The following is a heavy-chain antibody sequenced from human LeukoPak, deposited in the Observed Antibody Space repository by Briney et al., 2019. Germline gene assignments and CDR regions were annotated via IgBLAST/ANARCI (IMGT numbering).Heavy chain of an antibody. CDR2: IKQDGNEK. J-gene: IGHJ4*02. Sequence: GGSLRLSCAASGFTFSTYWMTWVRQTPGKGLEWMANIKQDGNEKYYVDSVKGRFAISRDNAKISLFLQLAGLRAEDTAVYYCARGRDGGRYFDYWGQGTLVTVSS. D-gene: IGHD1-26*01. V-gene: IGHV3-7*01. CDR3: ARGRDGGRYFDY. CDR1: GFTFSTYW.